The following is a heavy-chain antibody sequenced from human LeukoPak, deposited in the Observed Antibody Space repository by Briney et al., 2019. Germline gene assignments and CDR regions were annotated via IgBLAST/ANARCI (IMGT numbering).Heavy chain of an antibody. J-gene: IGHJ3*02. CDR1: GDSITNYY. V-gene: IGHV4-4*09. D-gene: IGHD2-2*01. CDR2: IYTSGST. Sequence: SETLSLTCSVSGDSITNYYWTWIRQPPGKGLEWIGYIYTSGSTSYNPSLESRVTISVDTSKNQFSLDLSSVTAADTAVYYCARQKCTSTTCLTKNAFDIWGQGTMVTVSS. CDR3: ARQKCTSTTCLTKNAFDI.